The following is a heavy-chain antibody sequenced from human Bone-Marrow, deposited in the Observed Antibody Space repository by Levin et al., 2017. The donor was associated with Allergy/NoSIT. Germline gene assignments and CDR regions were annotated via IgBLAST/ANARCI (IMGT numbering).Heavy chain of an antibody. CDR2: IYDAGRT. D-gene: IGHD3-10*01. CDR3: ARVRFPGYHGSGSYYNEYYFDS. Sequence: LSLTCSVSGFTVSGYYLSWVRQAPGKGLEWVSTIYDAGRTYYADSVKGRFTISRDNSKDTLYLQMNSLRADDTAVYYCARVRFPGYHGSGSYYNEYYFDSWGQGTLVTVSS. V-gene: IGHV3-53*01. CDR1: GFTVSGYY. J-gene: IGHJ4*02.